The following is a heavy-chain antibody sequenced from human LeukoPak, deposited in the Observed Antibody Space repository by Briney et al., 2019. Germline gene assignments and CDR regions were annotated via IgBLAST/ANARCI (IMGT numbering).Heavy chain of an antibody. CDR2: IDSDVSST. CDR3: ARTVTDAFDI. J-gene: IGHJ3*02. Sequence: GGSLRLSCAASGFTFSTYEMNWVRQAPGKGLVWVSRIDSDVSSTTYADSVKGRFIISRDNAKNTLYLQMNSLRAEDTAVYYCARTVTDAFDIWGQGTMVTVSS. D-gene: IGHD3-16*02. CDR1: GFTFSTYE. V-gene: IGHV3-74*03.